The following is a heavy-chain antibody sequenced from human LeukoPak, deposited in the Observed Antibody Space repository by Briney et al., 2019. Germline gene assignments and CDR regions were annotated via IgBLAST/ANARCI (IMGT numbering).Heavy chain of an antibody. Sequence: GGSLRLSCAASGFTFSSYAMHWVRQAPGKGLEWVAVISNDGSNKYYADSVKGRFTISRDNSKNTLYLQMNSLRAEDTAVYYCARVPETYCGGDCYSSPHFDYWGQGTLVTVSS. V-gene: IGHV3-30*04. J-gene: IGHJ4*02. D-gene: IGHD2-21*02. CDR1: GFTFSSYA. CDR2: ISNDGSNK. CDR3: ARVPETYCGGDCYSSPHFDY.